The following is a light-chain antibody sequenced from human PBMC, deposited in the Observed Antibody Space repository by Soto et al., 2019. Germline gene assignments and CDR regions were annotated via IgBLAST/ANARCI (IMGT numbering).Light chain of an antibody. V-gene: IGKV3-11*01. Sequence: EIVMTQSPATLSVSPGERATLSCRASQSVSSNLAWYQQKPGQPPTLLVSDAPPRARNIPARFSGSGSGTDFTLTISSLEPEDFAVYYCQQRSDWPPSITFGQGTRLEIK. CDR2: DAP. J-gene: IGKJ5*01. CDR3: QQRSDWPPSIT. CDR1: QSVSSN.